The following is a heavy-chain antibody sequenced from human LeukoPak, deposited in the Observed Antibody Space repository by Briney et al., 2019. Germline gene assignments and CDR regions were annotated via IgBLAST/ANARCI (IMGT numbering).Heavy chain of an antibody. D-gene: IGHD3-22*01. J-gene: IGHJ3*02. CDR1: GGSISSGDYY. CDR3: ARDNSADSSGSGDAFDI. CDR2: IYYSGST. Sequence: SQTLSLTCTVSGGSISSGDYYWSWIRQPPGKGLEWIGYIYYSGSTYYNPSLKSRVTISVDTSKNQFSLKLSSVAAADTAVYYCARDNSADSSGSGDAFDIWGQGTMVTVSS. V-gene: IGHV4-30-4*01.